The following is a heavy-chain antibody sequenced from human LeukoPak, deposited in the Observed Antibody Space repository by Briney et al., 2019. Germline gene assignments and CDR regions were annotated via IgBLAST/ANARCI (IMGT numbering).Heavy chain of an antibody. J-gene: IGHJ4*02. D-gene: IGHD3-22*01. Sequence: GESLKISCKGSGYSFTSYWIGWVRQMPGKGLEWMGIIYPGDSDTRYSPSFQGQVTISADKSISTAYLQWSSLKASDTAMYYCARGPAGSGYYFDFDYWGQGTLVTVSS. CDR3: ARGPAGSGYYFDFDY. CDR2: IYPGDSDT. V-gene: IGHV5-51*01. CDR1: GYSFTSYW.